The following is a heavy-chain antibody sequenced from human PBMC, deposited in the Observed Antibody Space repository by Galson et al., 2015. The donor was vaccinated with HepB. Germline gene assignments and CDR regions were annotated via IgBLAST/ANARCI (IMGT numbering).Heavy chain of an antibody. V-gene: IGHV3-7*03. CDR1: GFTFSSYW. Sequence: SLRLSCAASGFTFSSYWMSWVRQAPRKGLEWVANIKQDGSEKYYVDSVKGRFTISRDNAKNSLYLQMNSLRAEDTAVYYCARDQSSASFDYWGQGTLVTVSS. CDR3: ARDQSSASFDY. J-gene: IGHJ4*02. CDR2: IKQDGSEK. D-gene: IGHD3-22*01.